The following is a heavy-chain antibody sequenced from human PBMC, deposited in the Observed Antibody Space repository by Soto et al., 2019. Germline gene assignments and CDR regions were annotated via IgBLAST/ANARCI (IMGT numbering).Heavy chain of an antibody. D-gene: IGHD2-8*01. V-gene: IGHV4-4*02. CDR2: IFHNGNT. CDR3: ARRTWGMDV. J-gene: IGHJ6*02. Sequence: PSETLSFTCAVSSGSIRSSNWWSWVRQSPGKGLEWIGEIFHNGNTYYNPSLNSRVTISVDTSKNQFSLNLRSVTTADTAVYYCARRTWGMDVWGQGTTVTVSS. CDR1: SGSIRSSNW.